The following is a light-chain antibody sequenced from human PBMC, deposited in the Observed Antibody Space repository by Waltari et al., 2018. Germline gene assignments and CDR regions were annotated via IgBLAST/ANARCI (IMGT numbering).Light chain of an antibody. J-gene: IGLJ2*01. CDR2: EDV. V-gene: IGLV3-10*01. CDR3: YSTDISGNVQV. CDR1: ALPKKY. Sequence: SYELTQPPSVSVSPGQTARFTCSGDALPKKYAYWYQQKSGQAPVQVIYEDVKRPSGIPERFSGSSSGTMVTLTISGAQVEDEADYYCYSTDISGNVQVFGGGTKLTVL.